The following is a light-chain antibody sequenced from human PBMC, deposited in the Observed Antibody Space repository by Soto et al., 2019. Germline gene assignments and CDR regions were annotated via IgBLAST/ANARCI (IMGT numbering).Light chain of an antibody. Sequence: DMQMTQSPSTLSASIGDRVTITCRASQSISSWLAWYQQKPGKAPKLLMYKASILEREVPSRFSGSGSGTEFTLTISSLQPEAFATYYCQQYDTFPLTFGGGTKVEI. CDR3: QQYDTFPLT. J-gene: IGKJ4*01. CDR2: KAS. CDR1: QSISSW. V-gene: IGKV1-5*03.